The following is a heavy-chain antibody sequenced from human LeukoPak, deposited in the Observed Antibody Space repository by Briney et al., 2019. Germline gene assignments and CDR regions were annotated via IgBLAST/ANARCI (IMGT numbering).Heavy chain of an antibody. Sequence: PGGSLRLSCAASGFTFSSYSMNWVRQAPGKGLEWVGRIKSKTDGGTTDYAAPVKGRFTISRDDSKNTLYLQMNSLKTEDTAVYYCTTGLQNSSSWYFSPPEFDYWGQGTLVTVSS. J-gene: IGHJ4*02. V-gene: IGHV3-15*01. CDR1: GFTFSSYS. CDR3: TTGLQNSSSWYFSPPEFDY. D-gene: IGHD6-13*01. CDR2: IKSKTDGGTT.